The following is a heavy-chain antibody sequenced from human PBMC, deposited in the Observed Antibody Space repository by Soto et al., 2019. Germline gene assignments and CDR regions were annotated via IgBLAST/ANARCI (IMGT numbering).Heavy chain of an antibody. CDR1: GYTFSSYY. V-gene: IGHV1-46*01. J-gene: IGHJ4*02. Sequence: QVQLVQSGAEVKKSGASVRVSCKASGYTFSSYYIHWVRQAPGQGLEWMGIINPSGSSTRFEQKFQARVTLTRDTSTNTVYMELRSLRSDDTAVYYCARDRCDTAGCYECDVWGQGTLVTVSS. CDR3: ARDRCDTAGCYECDV. D-gene: IGHD2-2*01. CDR2: INPSGSST.